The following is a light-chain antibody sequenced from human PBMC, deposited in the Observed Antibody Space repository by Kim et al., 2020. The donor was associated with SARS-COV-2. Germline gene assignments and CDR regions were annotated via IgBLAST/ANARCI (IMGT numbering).Light chain of an antibody. Sequence: GQSITISCTGTSSDLGGYNYVSWYQQHPGKAPKVMIYDVFNRPSGVSDRFSGSKSGNTASLTISGLQAEDEADYYCSSYTSTSTYVFGGGTKVTVL. J-gene: IGLJ1*01. CDR1: SSDLGGYNY. CDR3: SSYTSTSTYV. CDR2: DVF. V-gene: IGLV2-14*03.